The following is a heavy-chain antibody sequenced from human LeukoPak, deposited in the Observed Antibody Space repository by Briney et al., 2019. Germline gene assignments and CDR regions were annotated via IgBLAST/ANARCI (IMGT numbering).Heavy chain of an antibody. J-gene: IGHJ5*02. V-gene: IGHV1-69*04. CDR2: IIPILGTA. D-gene: IGHD6-13*01. CDR1: GGTFSSYA. Sequence: SVKVSCKASGGTFSSYAISWVRQAPGQGLEWMGRIIPILGTANYAQKFQGRVTITADKSTSTAYMELSSLRSEDTAVYYCARGNTFGAGTVNWFDPWGQGTLVTVSS. CDR3: ARGNTFGAGTVNWFDP.